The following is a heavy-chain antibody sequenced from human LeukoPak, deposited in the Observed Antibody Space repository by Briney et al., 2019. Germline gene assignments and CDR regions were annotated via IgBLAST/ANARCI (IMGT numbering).Heavy chain of an antibody. D-gene: IGHD2-21*02. J-gene: IGHJ6*02. CDR2: IGAGGSKT. Sequence: GGSLRLSCVASGFSISNYWMTWVRQAPGKGLEWVSIIGAGGSKTYYADSVKGRFTISRDNSKNTLYLQMNSLRAEDTAVYYCAKGIKGSYCNGDCYLTYYYYGLDVWGQGTTVTVSS. CDR1: GFSISNYW. CDR3: AKGIKGSYCNGDCYLTYYYYGLDV. V-gene: IGHV3-23*01.